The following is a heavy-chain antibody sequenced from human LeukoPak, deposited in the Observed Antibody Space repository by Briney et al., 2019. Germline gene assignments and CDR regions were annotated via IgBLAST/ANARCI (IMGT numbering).Heavy chain of an antibody. J-gene: IGHJ6*04. CDR2: INHSGST. V-gene: IGHV4-34*01. Sequence: SETLSLTCAVYGGSFNNYSWSWIRQPPGKGLEWIGEINHSGSTNYNPSLKSRVTISVDTSKNQLSLKLSSVTAADTAVYYCARSSRHYDFWSGFDYYDVWGKGTTVTVSS. D-gene: IGHD3-3*01. CDR1: GGSFNNYS. CDR3: ARSSRHYDFWSGFDYYDV.